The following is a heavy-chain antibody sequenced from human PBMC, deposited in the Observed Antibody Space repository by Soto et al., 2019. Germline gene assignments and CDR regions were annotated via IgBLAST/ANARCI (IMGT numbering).Heavy chain of an antibody. V-gene: IGHV1-8*01. CDR1: GYTFTSYD. J-gene: IGHJ5*02. D-gene: IGHD5-18*01. CDR2: MNPNSGNT. Sequence: QVQLVQSGAEVKKPGASVKVSCKASGYTFTSYDINWVRQATGQGLEWMGWMNPNSGNTGYAQKLQGRATMTRNTSISTAYMELGSLRSEDTAVYYWAGGGGLGDTAMVNPWGQGTLVTVSS. CDR3: AGGGGLGDTAMVNP.